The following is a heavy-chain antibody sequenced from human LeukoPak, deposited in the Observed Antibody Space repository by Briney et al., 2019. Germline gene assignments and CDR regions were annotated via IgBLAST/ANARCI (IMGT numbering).Heavy chain of an antibody. D-gene: IGHD6-19*01. CDR1: GFTFSSYT. CDR3: AKVGYSSGWYSGWFDP. V-gene: IGHV4-59*05. Sequence: GSLRLSCAASGFTFSSYTMNWVRQAPGKGLEWIGSIYYSGSTYHNPSLKSRVTISVDTSKNQFSLKLSSVTAADTAVYYCAKVGYSSGWYSGWFDPWGQGTLVTVSS. CDR2: IYYSGST. J-gene: IGHJ5*02.